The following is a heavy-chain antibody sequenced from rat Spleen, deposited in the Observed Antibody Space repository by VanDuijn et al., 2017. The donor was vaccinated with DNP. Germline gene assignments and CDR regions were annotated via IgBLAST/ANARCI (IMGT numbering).Heavy chain of an antibody. CDR1: GFTFSDYN. CDR2: ITYDGSRT. Sequence: EVQLVESGGDLVQSGRSLKVSCAASGFTFSDYNMAWVRQAPKKGLEWVATITYDGSRTYCGDSVKGRFTISRDNAKSTIYLQMDSLRSEDTATYYCTTGGDYFDYWGQGVMVTVSS. J-gene: IGHJ2*01. V-gene: IGHV5S10*01. CDR3: TTGGDYFDY.